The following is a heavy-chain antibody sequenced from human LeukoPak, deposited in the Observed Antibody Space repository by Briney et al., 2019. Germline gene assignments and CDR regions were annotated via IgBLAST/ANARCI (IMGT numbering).Heavy chain of an antibody. CDR3: ARAGKMTTVTPNY. V-gene: IGHV1-8*01. CDR1: GYTFTSYD. CDR2: MNPNSGNT. D-gene: IGHD4-17*01. Sequence: ASVKVSCKASGYTFTSYDINLVRQATGQGLEWMGWMNPNSGNTGYAQKFQGRVTMTRNTSISTAYMELSSLRSEDTAVYYCARAGKMTTVTPNYWGQGTLVTVSS. J-gene: IGHJ4*02.